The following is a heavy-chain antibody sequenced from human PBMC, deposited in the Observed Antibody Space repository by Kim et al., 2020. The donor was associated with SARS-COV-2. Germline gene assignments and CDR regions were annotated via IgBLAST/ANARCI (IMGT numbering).Heavy chain of an antibody. Sequence: SLKSRVTISVDTSKNQFALKLSSVTAADTAVYYCASASGLAARYYYGMDVWGQGTTVTVSS. CDR3: ASASGLAARYYYGMDV. D-gene: IGHD6-13*01. V-gene: IGHV4-34*13. J-gene: IGHJ6*02.